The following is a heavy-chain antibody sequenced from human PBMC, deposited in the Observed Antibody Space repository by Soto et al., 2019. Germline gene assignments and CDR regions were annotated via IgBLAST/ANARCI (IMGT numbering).Heavy chain of an antibody. CDR2: INHSGST. Sequence: QVQLQQWGAGLLKPSETLSLTCAVYGGSFSGYYWSWIRQPPGKGLEWSGEINHSGSTNYNPSLKSRLTISVATSKKQCSLKLSSVTAADTAVYYCARARLTPSIVVVPSATLYSWFDPWGQGTLVTVSS. J-gene: IGHJ5*02. V-gene: IGHV4-34*01. D-gene: IGHD2-2*01. CDR3: ARARLTPSIVVVPSATLYSWFDP. CDR1: GGSFSGYY.